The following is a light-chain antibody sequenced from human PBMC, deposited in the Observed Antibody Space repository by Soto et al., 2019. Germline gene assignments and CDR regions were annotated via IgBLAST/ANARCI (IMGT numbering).Light chain of an antibody. Sequence: DIQLTQSPSFLSASVGDRVTITCRSSQGISDYLAWYQEKPGKAPKILLYSTSTLQSGVPSRVSGRGSGTEFTLTISSLKPEDFATYYCQQLRSYPLSFGGGTNVEIK. CDR1: QGISDY. J-gene: IGKJ4*01. CDR3: QQLRSYPLS. V-gene: IGKV1-9*01. CDR2: STS.